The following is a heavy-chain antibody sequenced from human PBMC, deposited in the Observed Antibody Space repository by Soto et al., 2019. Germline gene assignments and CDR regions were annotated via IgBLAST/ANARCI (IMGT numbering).Heavy chain of an antibody. J-gene: IGHJ4*02. CDR2: IYYSGST. V-gene: IGHV4-59*12. D-gene: IGHD3-9*01. Sequence: SETLSLTCTVSGGSISSYYWSWIRQPPGKGQEWIGYIYYSGSTNYNPSLKSRLAISVDTSKNQFSLNLSSVAAADTAVYYCARGGVQRYTGKTDFFDFWGQGALVTVSS. CDR1: GGSISSYY. CDR3: ARGGVQRYTGKTDFFDF.